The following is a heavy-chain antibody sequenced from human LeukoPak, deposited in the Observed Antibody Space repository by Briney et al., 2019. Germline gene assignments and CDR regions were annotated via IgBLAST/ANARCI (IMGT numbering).Heavy chain of an antibody. CDR1: GFPFSSYG. CDR3: ATRDTAMVTDFDY. Sequence: GGSLRLSCAASGFPFSSYGMHWVRQAPGKGLEWMGGFDPEDGETIYAQKFQGRVTMTEDTSTDTAYMELSSLRSEDTAVYYCATRDTAMVTDFDYWGQGTLVTVSS. J-gene: IGHJ4*02. V-gene: IGHV1-24*01. D-gene: IGHD5-18*01. CDR2: FDPEDGET.